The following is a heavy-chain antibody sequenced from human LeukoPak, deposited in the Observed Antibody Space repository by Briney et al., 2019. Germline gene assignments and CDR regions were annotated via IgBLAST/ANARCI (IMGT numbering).Heavy chain of an antibody. CDR2: IYPGDSDT. V-gene: IGHV5-51*01. CDR3: ARHDSGSYHSDFQY. CDR1: GYIFTSYW. J-gene: IGHJ1*01. D-gene: IGHD1-26*01. Sequence: GESLTISCTGSGYIFTSYWIGWVRQMPGKGLEWVGIIYPGDSDTRYSPSFQGQVTISADKSISTAYLQWSSLKASDTAMYYCARHDSGSYHSDFQYWGQGTLVSVSS.